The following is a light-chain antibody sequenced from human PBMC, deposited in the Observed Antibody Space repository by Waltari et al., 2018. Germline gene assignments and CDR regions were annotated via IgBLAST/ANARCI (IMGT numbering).Light chain of an antibody. CDR3: QQYRNWPPWT. J-gene: IGKJ1*01. Sequence: EIAMTHSPATLSVSPGERVTLSCRASQNVNSDLASYQHQPGQAPRLLIYGAATRATGIPARFSGSGSGTEFTLTISSRQSEDFAVYYCQQYRNWPPWTFGQGTKVEIK. CDR1: QNVNSD. CDR2: GAA. V-gene: IGKV3D-15*01.